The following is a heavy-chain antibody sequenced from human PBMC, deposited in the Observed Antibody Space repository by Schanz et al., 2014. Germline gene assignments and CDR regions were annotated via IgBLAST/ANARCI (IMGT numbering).Heavy chain of an antibody. CDR2: ISDSGDTA. J-gene: IGHJ4*02. V-gene: IGHV3-23*04. Sequence: EVQLVQSGGGLVQPGGSLRLSCATSGFSLDIFAVSWVRQAPGKGLEWVSLISDSGDTAYYADSVKGRFTISRDNFKGALYLQMSSLRAEDTAVYYCAKSLESCPGGRCSRGYFDYWGQGTLVTDSS. CDR3: AKSLESCPGGRCSRGYFDY. D-gene: IGHD2-8*02. CDR1: GFSLDIFA.